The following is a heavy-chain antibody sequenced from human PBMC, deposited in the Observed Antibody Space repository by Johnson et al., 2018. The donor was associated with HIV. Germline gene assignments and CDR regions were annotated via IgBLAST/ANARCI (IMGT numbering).Heavy chain of an antibody. CDR2: IQYEGSNK. V-gene: IGHV3-30*02. D-gene: IGHD5-18*01. CDR1: GFTFSSYG. Sequence: QVQLVESGGGVVQPGGSLRLSCAASGFTFSSYGMHWVRQAPGKGLEWVTVIQYEGSNKYYADSVKGRFTISRDNSKNTLYLQMNSLRAEDTAVYYCAKDVNEWVAWIQLWSPAFDIWGQGTMVTVSS. J-gene: IGHJ3*02. CDR3: AKDVNEWVAWIQLWSPAFDI.